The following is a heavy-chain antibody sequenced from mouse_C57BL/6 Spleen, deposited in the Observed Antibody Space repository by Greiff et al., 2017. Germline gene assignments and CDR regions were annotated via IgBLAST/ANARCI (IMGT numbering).Heavy chain of an antibody. D-gene: IGHD1-1*01. CDR1: GYTFTDYY. J-gene: IGHJ1*03. V-gene: IGHV1-76*01. CDR2: IYPGSGNT. Sequence: VQLQQSGAELVRPGASVKLSCKASGYTFTDYYINWVKQRPGQGLEWIARIYPGSGNTYYNEKFKGKATLTAEKSSSTAYMQLSSLTSEDSAVYFCAREGNYYGSLWYFDVWGTGTTVTVSS. CDR3: AREGNYYGSLWYFDV.